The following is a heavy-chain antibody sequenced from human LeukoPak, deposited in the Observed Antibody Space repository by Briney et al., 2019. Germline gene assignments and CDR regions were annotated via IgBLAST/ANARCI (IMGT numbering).Heavy chain of an antibody. Sequence: GGSLRLSCAASGFTSSSYAMSWVRQAPGKGLEWVSAISGSGGSTYYADSVKGRFTISRDKSKNTLYLQMNSLRAEDTAVYYCAKVIAAAGADYWGQGTLVTVSS. D-gene: IGHD6-13*01. V-gene: IGHV3-23*01. CDR1: GFTSSSYA. CDR3: AKVIAAAGADY. J-gene: IGHJ4*02. CDR2: ISGSGGST.